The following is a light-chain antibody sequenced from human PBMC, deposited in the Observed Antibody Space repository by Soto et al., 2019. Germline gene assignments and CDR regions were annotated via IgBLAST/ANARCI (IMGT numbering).Light chain of an antibody. Sequence: EIVMTQSPLSLPVTPGEPASISCRASQSLLHSDGCNYLDWYLQQPGHSPQLLIDLASSLAAVVSDRFSGSGSGTDFTLKSSIVEAEDVRVYYCMQALQPATFGGGTKV. CDR2: LAS. J-gene: IGKJ4*01. V-gene: IGKV2-28*01. CDR3: MQALQPAT. CDR1: QSLLHSDGCNY.